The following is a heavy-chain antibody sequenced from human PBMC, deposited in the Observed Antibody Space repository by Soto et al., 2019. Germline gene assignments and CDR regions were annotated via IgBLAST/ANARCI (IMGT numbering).Heavy chain of an antibody. CDR2: IGSDGRRD. V-gene: IGHV3-33*01. J-gene: IGHJ4*02. CDR3: ARNDHYGDNGLDY. D-gene: IGHD4-17*01. CDR1: GFTFGRHG. Sequence: QVQLVESGGGVVQPGGSLRLSCAASGFTFGRHGMHWVRQVPGKGLEWVAVIGSDGRRDSYADSVKDRFTISRDNGQNTHYLEMNRLRAEDTAVYYCARNDHYGDNGLDYWGQGTLVTVSS.